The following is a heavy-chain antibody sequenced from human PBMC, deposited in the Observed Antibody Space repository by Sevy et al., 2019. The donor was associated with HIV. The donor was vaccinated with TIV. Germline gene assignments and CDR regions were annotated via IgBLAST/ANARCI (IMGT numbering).Heavy chain of an antibody. CDR2: IRNKADSYTT. CDR3: ATHAGIAAAGRVFDY. D-gene: IGHD6-13*01. CDR1: GFTFSDHY. J-gene: IGHJ4*02. V-gene: IGHV3-72*01. Sequence: GGSLRLSCAASGFTFSDHYMEWVRQAPGKGLEWVGRIRNKADSYTTEYAESVKGRFTNSREDSKSSLYLLMNSLKTEGPDVYYCATHAGIAAAGRVFDYWGQGTLVTVSS.